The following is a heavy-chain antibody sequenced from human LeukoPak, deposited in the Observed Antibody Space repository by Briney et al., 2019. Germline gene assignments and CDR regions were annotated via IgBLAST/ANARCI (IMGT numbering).Heavy chain of an antibody. J-gene: IGHJ5*02. D-gene: IGHD1-14*01. V-gene: IGHV4-39*01. Sequence: SETLSLTCTVSGVSISSSNSYWGWIRQPPGKGLEWIGSIYYSGDTYHNASLKSRVTISVDTSKNQFSLRLSSVTATDTAVYYCARLNKPGWFDPWGQGTLVTVSS. CDR3: ARLNKPGWFDP. CDR1: GVSISSSNSY. CDR2: IYYSGDT.